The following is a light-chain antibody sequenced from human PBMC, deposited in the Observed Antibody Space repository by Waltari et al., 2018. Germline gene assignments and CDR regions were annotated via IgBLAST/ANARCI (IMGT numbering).Light chain of an antibody. J-gene: IGKJ2*03. Sequence: DIQMTQSPSSLSASVGDRVTLTCRASQGITNDLAWYQQKPGETPKLLIYEASSLQSGIPSRFSGSGSGTDFTLTISSLQSEDFATYYCQHYYSTPYSFGQGTKVEIK. CDR1: QGITND. V-gene: IGKV1-NL1*01. CDR2: EAS. CDR3: QHYYSTPYS.